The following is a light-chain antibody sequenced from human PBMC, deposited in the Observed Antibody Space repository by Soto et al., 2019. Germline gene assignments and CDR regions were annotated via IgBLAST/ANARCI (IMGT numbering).Light chain of an antibody. CDR2: EVT. J-gene: IGLJ2*01. CDR1: NSDIGAYDY. Sequence: QSVLTQPASVSGSPGQSITISCTGSNSDIGAYDYVSWYQQHPGKPPTLLIYEVTFRPSGVPNRFSGSKSGNTATLTISGLLTEEEADYYCGSYASATLIFGGGTKVTVL. CDR3: GSYASATLI. V-gene: IGLV2-14*01.